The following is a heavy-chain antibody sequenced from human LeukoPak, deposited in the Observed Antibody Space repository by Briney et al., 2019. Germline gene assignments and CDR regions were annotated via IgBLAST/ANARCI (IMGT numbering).Heavy chain of an antibody. CDR3: ARVRAVAGKGWFDP. CDR2: IKQDGSEK. Sequence: GGSLRLSCAASGFTFSSYWMSWVRQAPGKGLEWVANIKQDGSEKYYVDSVKGRFTISRDNAKNSLYLQMNSLRVEDTAVYYCARVRAVAGKGWFDPLGPGNPGHRLL. J-gene: IGHJ5*02. CDR1: GFTFSSYW. V-gene: IGHV3-7*03. D-gene: IGHD6-19*01.